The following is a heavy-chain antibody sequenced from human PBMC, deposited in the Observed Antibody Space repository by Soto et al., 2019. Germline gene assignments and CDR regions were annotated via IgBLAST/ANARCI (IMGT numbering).Heavy chain of an antibody. D-gene: IGHD3-3*01. CDR2: ISYDGSNK. J-gene: IGHJ4*02. Sequence: QVQLVESGGGVVQPGRSLRLSCAASGFTFSSYAMHWVRQAPGKGLEWVAVISYDGSNKYYADSVKGRFTISRDNSKNTLYLQMNSLRAEDTAVYYCARDVDFWSGYYLDYWGQGTLVTVSS. V-gene: IGHV3-30-3*01. CDR3: ARDVDFWSGYYLDY. CDR1: GFTFSSYA.